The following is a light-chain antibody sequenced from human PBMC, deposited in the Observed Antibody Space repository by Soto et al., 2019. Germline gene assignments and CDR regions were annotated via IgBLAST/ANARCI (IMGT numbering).Light chain of an antibody. CDR2: NSY. CDR3: SSWDASLNGYV. Sequence: QLVLTQPPSASGTPGQRVTISCSGSSSNIGSKTVNWYQQLPGTVPKLLIYNSYQRPSGVPDRFSASKSGTSASLAISGLQSEDGADYYCSSWDASLNGYVFGTGTKLTVL. CDR1: SSNIGSKT. V-gene: IGLV1-44*01. J-gene: IGLJ1*01.